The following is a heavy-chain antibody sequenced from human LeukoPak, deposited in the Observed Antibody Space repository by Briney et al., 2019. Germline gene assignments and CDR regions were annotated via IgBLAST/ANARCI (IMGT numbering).Heavy chain of an antibody. CDR1: GFIVSSYY. CDR2: LYIDDRT. Sequence: GGSLRLSCAASGFIVSSYYMSWVRQAPGKGLEWLTVLYIDDRTFYAASVKGRFTISRDNAKNSLYLQMNSLRAEDTAVYYCARDQVVPAAIAFSAPHWDGMDVWGQGTTVTVSS. D-gene: IGHD2-2*02. J-gene: IGHJ6*02. V-gene: IGHV3-53*01. CDR3: ARDQVVPAAIAFSAPHWDGMDV.